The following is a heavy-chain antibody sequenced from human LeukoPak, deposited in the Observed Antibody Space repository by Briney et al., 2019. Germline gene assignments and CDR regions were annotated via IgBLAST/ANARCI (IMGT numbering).Heavy chain of an antibody. J-gene: IGHJ3*02. CDR2: IDPSDSYT. D-gene: IGHD2-21*02. Sequence: GESLKISCKGSGYRFISYWISWVRQMPGKGLEWMGRIDPSDSYTNYSPSFQGHVTISADKSISTAYLQWSSLKASDTAMYYCARRALPPAYCGGDCFDAFDIWGQGTMVTVSS. V-gene: IGHV5-10-1*01. CDR3: ARRALPPAYCGGDCFDAFDI. CDR1: GYRFISYW.